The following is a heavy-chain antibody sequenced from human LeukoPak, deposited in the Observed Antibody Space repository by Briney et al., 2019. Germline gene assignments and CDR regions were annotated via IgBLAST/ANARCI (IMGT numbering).Heavy chain of an antibody. V-gene: IGHV3-74*03. CDR2: IKSDGSIT. CDR1: GFTFSTFW. Sequence: GGSLRLSCAASGFTFSTFWMHWVRQAPGKGLVWVSGIKSDGSITTYADSVKGRFTISRDNAENTLYLQMNSLRAEDTAVYYCARGRYYGMDVWGQGTTVTVSS. CDR3: ARGRYYGMDV. J-gene: IGHJ6*02.